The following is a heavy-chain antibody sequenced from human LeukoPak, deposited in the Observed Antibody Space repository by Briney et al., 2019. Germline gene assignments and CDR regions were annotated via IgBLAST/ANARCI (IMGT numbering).Heavy chain of an antibody. CDR2: FYYSGNT. CDR3: ARLLGYNGRIPY. Sequence: PSETLSLTCTVPGDSISNSSYYWGWIRQPPGKGLEWIGTFYYSGNTYYNASLKSRVTISVDTSKNQFSLKLSFVTAADTAVYYCARLLGYNGRIPYWGQGTLVTVSS. V-gene: IGHV4-39*01. CDR1: GDSISNSSYY. D-gene: IGHD1-14*01. J-gene: IGHJ4*02.